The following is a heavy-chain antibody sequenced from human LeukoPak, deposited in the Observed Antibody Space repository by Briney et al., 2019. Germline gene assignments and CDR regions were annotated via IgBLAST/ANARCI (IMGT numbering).Heavy chain of an antibody. D-gene: IGHD5-12*01. V-gene: IGHV1-2*02. Sequence: GASVKVSCKASGYTFTGYYMHWVRQAPGQGLEWMGWINPNSGGTNYAQKFQGRVTMTRDMSTSTVYMEPSSLRSEDTAVYYCARDRYSLGYFDLWGRGTLVTVSS. CDR3: ARDRYSLGYFDL. CDR1: GYTFTGYY. CDR2: INPNSGGT. J-gene: IGHJ2*01.